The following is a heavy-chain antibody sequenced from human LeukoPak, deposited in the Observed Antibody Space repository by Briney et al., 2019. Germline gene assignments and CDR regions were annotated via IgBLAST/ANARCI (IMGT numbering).Heavy chain of an antibody. V-gene: IGHV5-51*03. CDR3: ARSSSGWYGLKAFDI. CDR1: GYSFTSYW. CDR2: IYPGDSDT. J-gene: IGHJ3*02. Sequence: KPGESLKISXKGSGYSFTSYWIGWVRQMPGEGLEWMGIIYPGDSDTRYSPSFQGQVTISADKSISTAYLQWSSLKASDTAMYYCARSSSGWYGLKAFDIWGQGAMVTVSS. D-gene: IGHD6-19*01.